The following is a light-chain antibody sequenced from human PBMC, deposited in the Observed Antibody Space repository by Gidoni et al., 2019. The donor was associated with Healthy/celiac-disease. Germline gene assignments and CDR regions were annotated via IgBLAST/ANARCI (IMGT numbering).Light chain of an antibody. Sequence: IVMTQSPATLSVSPGERATLSCRASQSFSSNLAWYQQKPGQAPRLLIYGASHRATGIPARFSGSGSGTEFTLTISSLQSEDFAVYYCQQYNNWAPYTFGQGTKLEIK. CDR3: QQYNNWAPYT. CDR1: QSFSSN. V-gene: IGKV3-15*01. CDR2: GAS. J-gene: IGKJ2*01.